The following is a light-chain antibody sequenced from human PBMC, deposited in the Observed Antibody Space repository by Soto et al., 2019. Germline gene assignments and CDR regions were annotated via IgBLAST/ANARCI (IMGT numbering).Light chain of an antibody. V-gene: IGKV1-5*01. CDR3: QQYNTHT. CDR1: QNIFTW. CDR2: DAS. J-gene: IGKJ4*01. Sequence: DIQLTQSPSTLSASVGDTVTITCRASQNIFTWLAWHQHKPGKAPKLLMYDASIFESGVPSRFSGSGSGTEFTLTISSLQSDDYGTYDCQQYNTHTCGGGTKVEI.